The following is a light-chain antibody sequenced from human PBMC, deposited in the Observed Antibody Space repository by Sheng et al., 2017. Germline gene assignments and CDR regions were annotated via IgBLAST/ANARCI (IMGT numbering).Light chain of an antibody. J-gene: IGKJ4*01. CDR1: QGVRND. CDR3: QQTYTTPLT. Sequence: DIQMTQSPSSLSASVGDRVTITCRASQGVRNDLGWYQQGPGRAPKRLISAASTLQSGVPSRFSGSGSGTDFTLTISGLQPEDVATYYCQQTYTTPLTFGGGTKVEIK. V-gene: IGKV1-17*01. CDR2: AAS.